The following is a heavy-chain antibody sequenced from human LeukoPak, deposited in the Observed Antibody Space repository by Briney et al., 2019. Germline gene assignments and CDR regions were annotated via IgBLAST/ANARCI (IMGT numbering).Heavy chain of an antibody. V-gene: IGHV3-53*01. Sequence: GGSLRLSCAASGFTVSSNYINWVRQAPGKGLEWVSVTYRGGTTYYADSVKGRFIISRDNSKNTLYLQMNSLRAEDTAVYYCAKVYTNYFDYWGQGTLVTVSS. CDR3: AKVYTNYFDY. CDR2: TYRGGTT. CDR1: GFTVSSNY. D-gene: IGHD3-16*01. J-gene: IGHJ4*02.